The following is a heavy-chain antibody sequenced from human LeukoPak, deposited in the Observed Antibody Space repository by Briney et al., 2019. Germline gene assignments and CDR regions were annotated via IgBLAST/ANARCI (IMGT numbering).Heavy chain of an antibody. Sequence: GGSLRLSCAASGFTFSSYGMHWVRQAPGKGLEWVAVLSYDGSNKYYADSVKGRFTISRDNSKNTLYLQMNSLRAEDTVVYHCAKDGGGFDPWGQGTLVTVSS. CDR1: GFTFSSYG. CDR3: AKDGGGFDP. V-gene: IGHV3-30*18. D-gene: IGHD3-16*01. CDR2: LSYDGSNK. J-gene: IGHJ5*02.